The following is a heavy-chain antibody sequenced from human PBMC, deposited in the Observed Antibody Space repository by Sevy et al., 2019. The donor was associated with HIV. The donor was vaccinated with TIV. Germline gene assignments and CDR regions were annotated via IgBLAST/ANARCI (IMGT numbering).Heavy chain of an antibody. CDR3: ARATGAATSY. CDR2: INEDGTTK. J-gene: IGHJ4*02. CDR1: GFIFSGYW. Sequence: GGSLRLSCAGSGFIFSGYWMHWVRQAPGKGLEWVANINEDGTTKYYRDSVKDRFTISRDNAKNSVFLQMNSLRVDDTAVYYCARATGAATSYWGQGTLVTVSS. D-gene: IGHD2-15*01. V-gene: IGHV3-7*03.